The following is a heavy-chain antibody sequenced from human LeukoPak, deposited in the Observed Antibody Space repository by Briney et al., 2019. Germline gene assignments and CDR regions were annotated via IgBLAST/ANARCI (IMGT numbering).Heavy chain of an antibody. CDR1: GYTFTGYY. V-gene: IGHV1-8*03. CDR3: ARRLYDSSGYAFDI. Sequence: ASVKVSCKASGYTFTGYYMHWVRQATGQGLEWMGWMNPNSGNTGYAQKFQGRVTITRNTSISTAYMELSSLRSEDTAVYYCARRLYDSSGYAFDIWGQGTMVTVSS. D-gene: IGHD3-22*01. CDR2: MNPNSGNT. J-gene: IGHJ3*02.